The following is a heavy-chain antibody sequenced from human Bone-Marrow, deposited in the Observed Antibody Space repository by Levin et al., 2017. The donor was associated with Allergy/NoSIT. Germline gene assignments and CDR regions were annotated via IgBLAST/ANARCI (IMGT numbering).Heavy chain of an antibody. CDR3: ARVLGPGWFGEFDP. CDR1: GGTFSSYA. Sequence: ASVKVSCKASGGTFSSYAISWVRQAPGQGLEWMGGIIPIFGTANYAQKFQGRVTITADESTSTAYMELSSLRSEDTAVYYCARVLGPGWFGEFDPWGQGTLVTVSS. D-gene: IGHD3-10*01. J-gene: IGHJ5*02. V-gene: IGHV1-69*13. CDR2: IIPIFGTA.